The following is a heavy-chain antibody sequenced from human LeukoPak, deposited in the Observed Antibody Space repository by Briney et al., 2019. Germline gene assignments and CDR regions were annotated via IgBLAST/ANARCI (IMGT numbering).Heavy chain of an antibody. D-gene: IGHD4-23*01. CDR1: GYTFTSYG. Sequence: ASVKVSCKASGYTFTSYGISWVRQAPGQGLEWMGWISAYNGNTNYAQKLQGRVTMTTDTSTSTAYMELRSLRSDDTAVYYCARDRTTVVTYVAFDIWGQGTMVTVSS. V-gene: IGHV1-18*01. CDR2: ISAYNGNT. CDR3: ARDRTTVVTYVAFDI. J-gene: IGHJ3*02.